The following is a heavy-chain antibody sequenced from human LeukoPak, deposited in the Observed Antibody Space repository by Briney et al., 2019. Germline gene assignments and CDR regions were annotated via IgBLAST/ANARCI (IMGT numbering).Heavy chain of an antibody. CDR1: GHSFTSHG. Sequence: ASVKVSCKASGHSFTSHGISWVRQAPGQGLEWMGWISAYNGNTNYAQKLQGRVTMTTDTSTSTAYMELRSLRSDDTAVYYCARDNYDILTGSDYGGQGTLVTVSS. CDR3: ARDNYDILTGSDY. V-gene: IGHV1-18*01. J-gene: IGHJ4*02. D-gene: IGHD3-9*01. CDR2: ISAYNGNT.